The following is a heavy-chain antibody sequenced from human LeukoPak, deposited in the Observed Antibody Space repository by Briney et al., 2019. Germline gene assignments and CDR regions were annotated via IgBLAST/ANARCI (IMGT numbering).Heavy chain of an antibody. V-gene: IGHV1-18*01. CDR3: ARERWELLTVDY. Sequence: ASVKVSCKASGYTFTSYGISWVRQAPGQGLEWMGWINAYIGNTNYAQKLQGRVTMTTDTSTSTAYMELRSLRSDDTAVYYCARERWELLTVDYWGQGTLVTVSS. CDR2: INAYIGNT. J-gene: IGHJ4*02. CDR1: GYTFTSYG. D-gene: IGHD1-26*01.